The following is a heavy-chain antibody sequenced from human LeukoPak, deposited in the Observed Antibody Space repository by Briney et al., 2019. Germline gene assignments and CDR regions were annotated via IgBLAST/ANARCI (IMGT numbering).Heavy chain of an antibody. J-gene: IGHJ5*02. V-gene: IGHV4-59*08. CDR1: GGSISSFY. CDR2: IHYIGTT. CDR3: ARHLGGGNSANWFDP. Sequence: PSETLSLTCTVSGGSISSFYWSWIRQPPGKGLEWIGYIHYIGTTNYNPSLKSRVTMSVDTSKNQFSLKLSSVTAADTAVYFCARHLGGGNSANWFDPWGQGTLVTVSS. D-gene: IGHD4-23*01.